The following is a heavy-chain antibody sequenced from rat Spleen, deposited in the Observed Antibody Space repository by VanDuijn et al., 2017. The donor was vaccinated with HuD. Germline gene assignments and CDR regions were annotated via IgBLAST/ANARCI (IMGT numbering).Heavy chain of an antibody. CDR2: ISSGGSNT. Sequence: EVQVVESGGGLVQPGRSLKLSCGASGFTFSSFAMAWVRQAPKKGLEWVATISSGGSNTYYPDSVKGRFTISRDNAKSTLYLQMDSLRSEDTATYYCTRGLTWVSPFAYWGQGTLVTVSS. D-gene: IGHD1-7*01. V-gene: IGHV5-46*01. CDR1: GFTFSSFA. J-gene: IGHJ3*01. CDR3: TRGLTWVSPFAY.